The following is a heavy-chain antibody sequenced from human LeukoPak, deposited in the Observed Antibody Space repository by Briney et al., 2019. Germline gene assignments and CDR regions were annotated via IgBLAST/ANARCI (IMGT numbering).Heavy chain of an antibody. CDR2: IWSDGTNQ. V-gene: IGHV3-33*01. D-gene: IGHD4-11*01. CDR1: GFIFNHYG. Sequence: PGRSLRHSCAAAGFIFNHYGMHWVRQAPGKGLEWVAVIWSDGTNQYYGDSVKGRFTISRDDSGNTVHLQMNSLRPEDTGVYYCATDAQSGFDYSNSLAYWCQGTPVTVST. CDR3: ATDAQSGFDYSNSLAY. J-gene: IGHJ4*02.